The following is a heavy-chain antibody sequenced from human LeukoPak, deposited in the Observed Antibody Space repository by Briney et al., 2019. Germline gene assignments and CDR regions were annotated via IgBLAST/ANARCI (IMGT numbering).Heavy chain of an antibody. Sequence: SETLSLTCNVSGVSVTDGRYYWTWIRHHPGKGLEWMGYKYYSGSVKYNPSPKSRLTISIDTSKNQFSLQLSSVTAADTATYYCATPYCSSISCLDVFNVWGQGTRVTVSS. V-gene: IGHV4-31*03. CDR3: ATPYCSSISCLDVFNV. D-gene: IGHD2-2*01. CDR2: KYYSGSV. CDR1: GVSVTDGRYY. J-gene: IGHJ3*01.